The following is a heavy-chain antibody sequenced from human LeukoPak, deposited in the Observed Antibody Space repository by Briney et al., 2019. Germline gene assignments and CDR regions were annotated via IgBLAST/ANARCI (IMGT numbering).Heavy chain of an antibody. J-gene: IGHJ6*03. CDR1: GGSISSSSYY. D-gene: IGHD3-9*01. V-gene: IGHV4-39*07. Sequence: SETLSLTCTVSGGSISSSSYYWGWIRQPPGKELEWIGSIYYSGSTYYNPSLKSRVTISVDTSKNQFSLKLSSVTAADTAVYYCARDVREYYDILTGYYDYYYYYMDVWGKGTTVTVSS. CDR2: IYYSGST. CDR3: ARDVREYYDILTGYYDYYYYYMDV.